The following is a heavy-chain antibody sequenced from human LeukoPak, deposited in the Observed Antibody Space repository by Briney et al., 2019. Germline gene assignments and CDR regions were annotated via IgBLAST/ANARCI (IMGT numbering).Heavy chain of an antibody. Sequence: GESLKISCKGSGYSFISHWIAWVRQMPGKGLEWMGNIYFGDSDTRYSPSFQGQVTISADKSISTAYLQWSSLRASDTAMYYRAIGLYYYYYMDVWGKGTTVTVSS. CDR1: GYSFISHW. V-gene: IGHV5-51*01. CDR2: IYFGDSDT. CDR3: AIGLYYYYYMDV. J-gene: IGHJ6*03. D-gene: IGHD3-16*01.